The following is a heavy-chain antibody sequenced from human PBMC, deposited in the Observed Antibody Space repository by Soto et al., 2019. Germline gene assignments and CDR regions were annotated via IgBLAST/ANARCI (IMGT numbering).Heavy chain of an antibody. V-gene: IGHV1-69*02. CDR2: IIPILGIA. Sequence: QVQLVQSGAEVKKPGSSVKVSCKASGGTFSSYTISWVRQAPGQGLEWMGRIIPILGIANYAQKFQGRVTITADKSTSTDYMELSSLRSEDTAVYYCVTTGGTTVVTGGGYFQHWGQGTLVTVSS. D-gene: IGHD4-17*01. J-gene: IGHJ1*01. CDR1: GGTFSSYT. CDR3: VTTGGTTVVTGGGYFQH.